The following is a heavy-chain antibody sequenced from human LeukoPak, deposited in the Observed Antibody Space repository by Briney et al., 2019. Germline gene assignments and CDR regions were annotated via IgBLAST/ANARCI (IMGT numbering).Heavy chain of an antibody. CDR3: ARGRGGKTVTTFDY. CDR1: GFTFSSYW. V-gene: IGHV3-7*01. CDR2: IKQDGSEK. D-gene: IGHD4-17*01. J-gene: IGHJ4*02. Sequence: GGSLRLSCAASGFTFSSYWMSWVRQAPGKGLEWVANIKQDGSEKYYVDSVKGRFTISRDNAKNSLYLQMNSLRAEDTAVHYCARGRGGKTVTTFDYWGQGTLVTVSS.